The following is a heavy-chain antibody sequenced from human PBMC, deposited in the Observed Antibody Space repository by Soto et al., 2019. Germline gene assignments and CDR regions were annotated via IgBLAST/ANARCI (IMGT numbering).Heavy chain of an antibody. D-gene: IGHD6-13*01. V-gene: IGHV4-39*01. CDR1: GASISSRSSY. J-gene: IGHJ5*02. CDR2: FYSGST. Sequence: SETLSLTCIVSGASISSRSSYWGWIRQPPGKGLEWVGAFYSGSTYNNPSLKSRVTISVDTSKNQFSLKLSSVAAEDTAIYYCATTRGIAVGGSFDHWGQGTLVTVSS. CDR3: ATTRGIAVGGSFDH.